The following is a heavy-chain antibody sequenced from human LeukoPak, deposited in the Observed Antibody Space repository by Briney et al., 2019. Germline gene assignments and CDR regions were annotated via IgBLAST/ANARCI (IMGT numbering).Heavy chain of an antibody. V-gene: IGHV4-31*03. CDR1: GGSISSGGYY. Sequence: SETLSLTCTVSGGSISSGGYYWSWIRQHPGKDLEWIGYIYYSGSTYYNPSLKSRVTISVDTSKNQFSLKLNSVTAADTAVYYCAKYSSSWYWFDPWGQGTLVTVSS. D-gene: IGHD6-13*01. CDR2: IYYSGST. J-gene: IGHJ5*02. CDR3: AKYSSSWYWFDP.